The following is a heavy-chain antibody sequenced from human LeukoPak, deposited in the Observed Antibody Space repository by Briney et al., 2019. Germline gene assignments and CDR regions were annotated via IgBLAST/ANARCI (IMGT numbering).Heavy chain of an antibody. CDR3: ASGLGATVLGY. CDR2: IYDSGST. CDR1: GGSISSGDYY. J-gene: IGHJ4*02. Sequence: SETLSLTCTVSGGSISSGDYYWSWIRQPPGKGREGIGYIYDSGSTNYNPSLKSRVTISADTTKNQFSLKSGSVPAADTAVYYCASGLGATVLGYWGQGTLVTVSS. V-gene: IGHV4-61*08. D-gene: IGHD1-26*01.